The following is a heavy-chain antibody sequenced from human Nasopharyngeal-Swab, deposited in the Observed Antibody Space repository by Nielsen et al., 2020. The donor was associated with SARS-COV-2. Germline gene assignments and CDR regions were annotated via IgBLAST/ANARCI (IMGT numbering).Heavy chain of an antibody. CDR2: IYYSGRT. Sequence: SETLSLTCTVSGGSISSYYWSWIRQPPGKGLERIGYIYYSGRTNYNPSLKSRVTISVDTSKNQFSLKLSSVTAADTAVYYCARGHPTIAVAGTNYYYGMDVWGQGTTVTVSS. J-gene: IGHJ6*02. D-gene: IGHD6-19*01. V-gene: IGHV4-59*01. CDR1: GGSISSYY. CDR3: ARGHPTIAVAGTNYYYGMDV.